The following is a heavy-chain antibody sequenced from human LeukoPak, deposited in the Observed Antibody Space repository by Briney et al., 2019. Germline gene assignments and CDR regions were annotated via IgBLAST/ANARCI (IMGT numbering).Heavy chain of an antibody. Sequence: ASVKVSCKASGYTFTGYYMHWVRQAPGQGLEWMGWINPNSGGTNYAQKFQGRVTMTRDTSISTAYMELSRLRSDDTAVYYCARDLAVNIVVVPAAPVGYWGQGTLVTVSS. J-gene: IGHJ4*02. D-gene: IGHD2-2*01. CDR1: GYTFTGYY. CDR2: INPNSGGT. CDR3: ARDLAVNIVVVPAAPVGY. V-gene: IGHV1-2*02.